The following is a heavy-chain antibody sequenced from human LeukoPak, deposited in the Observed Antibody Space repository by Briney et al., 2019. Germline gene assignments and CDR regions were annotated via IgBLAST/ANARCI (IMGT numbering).Heavy chain of an antibody. CDR1: GGTFSSYA. D-gene: IGHD3-10*01. CDR2: IVPIFGTA. CDR3: ARGRVLLGYMDV. V-gene: IGHV1-69*06. J-gene: IGHJ6*03. Sequence: SVKVSCKASGGTFSSYAISWVRQAPGQGLEWMGGIVPIFGTANYAQKFQGRVTITADKSTSTAYMELSSLRSEDTAVYYCARGRVLLGYMDVWGKGPRSPSP.